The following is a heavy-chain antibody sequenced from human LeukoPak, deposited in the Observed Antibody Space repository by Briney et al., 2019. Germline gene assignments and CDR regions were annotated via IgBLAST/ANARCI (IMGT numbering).Heavy chain of an antibody. CDR1: GFTFSSYA. CDR3: AKNPRYCSSTSCYIYFQH. D-gene: IGHD2-2*02. CDR2: ISGSGGST. Sequence: GGSLRLSCAASGFTFSSYAMSWVRQAPGKGLEWVSAISGSGGSTYYADSVKGRFTISRDNSKNTLYLQMNSLRTEDTAVYYCAKNPRYCSSTSCYIYFQHWGQGTLVTVSS. J-gene: IGHJ1*01. V-gene: IGHV3-23*01.